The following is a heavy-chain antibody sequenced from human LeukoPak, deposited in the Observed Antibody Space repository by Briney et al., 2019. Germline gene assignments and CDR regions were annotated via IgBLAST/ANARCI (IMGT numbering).Heavy chain of an antibody. J-gene: IGHJ6*02. Sequence: PSQTLSLTCTVSGGSISSGGYYWSWIRQHPGKGLEWIGYIYYSGSTYYNPSLKSRVTISVDTSKNQFSLKLSSVTAADTAVYYCAREDDSYYYYGIDVWGQGTTVTVSS. V-gene: IGHV4-31*03. D-gene: IGHD3-22*01. CDR2: IYYSGST. CDR3: AREDDSYYYYGIDV. CDR1: GGSISSGGYY.